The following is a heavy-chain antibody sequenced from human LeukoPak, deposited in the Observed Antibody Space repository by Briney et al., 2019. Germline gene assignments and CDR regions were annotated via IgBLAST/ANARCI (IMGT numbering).Heavy chain of an antibody. Sequence: EASVKVSCKASGYTFTGYYMHWVRQAPGQGLEWMGWINPNSGGTNYAQKFQGRVTMTRDTSISTAYMELSRLRSDDTAVYYCARDSDTAMAETSSFDYWGQGTLVTVSS. D-gene: IGHD5-18*01. V-gene: IGHV1-2*02. CDR3: ARDSDTAMAETSSFDY. CDR2: INPNSGGT. J-gene: IGHJ4*02. CDR1: GYTFTGYY.